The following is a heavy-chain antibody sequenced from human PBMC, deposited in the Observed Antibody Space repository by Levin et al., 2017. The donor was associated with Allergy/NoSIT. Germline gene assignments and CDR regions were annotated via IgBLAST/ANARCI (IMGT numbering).Heavy chain of an antibody. J-gene: IGHJ3*02. V-gene: IGHV3-23*01. CDR3: ARGAAIDPFDAFDI. CDR2: ISASGGST. D-gene: IGHD6-13*01. CDR1: GFTFSDYS. Sequence: PGGSLRLSCAASGFTFSDYSMTWVRQAPGKGLEWVSSISASGGSTYYADSVKGRFTISRDNSKNTLYLQMNSLRAEDTAMYYCARGAAIDPFDAFDIWGQGTMVTVSS.